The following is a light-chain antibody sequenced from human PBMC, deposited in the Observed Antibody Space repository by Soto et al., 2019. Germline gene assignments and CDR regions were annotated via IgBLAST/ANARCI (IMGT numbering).Light chain of an antibody. V-gene: IGLV2-11*01. CDR2: DVS. Sequence: QSALTQPRSVSGSPGQSVTISCTGTSSDVGGYNYVSWYQQHPGKAPKLMIYDVSKRPSGVPDRFSGSKSGNTASLTISGLQSEGEGEYYCCSYAGSYTSLYVFGTGTKLTVL. CDR3: CSYAGSYTSLYV. J-gene: IGLJ1*01. CDR1: SSDVGGYNY.